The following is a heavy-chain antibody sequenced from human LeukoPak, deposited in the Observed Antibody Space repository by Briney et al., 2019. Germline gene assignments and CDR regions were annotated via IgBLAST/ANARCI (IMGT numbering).Heavy chain of an antibody. J-gene: IGHJ4*02. CDR2: IIPIFGTA. V-gene: IGHV1-69*01. CDR3: ASQGARYCSSTSCYRPFDY. D-gene: IGHD2-2*01. CDR1: GGTFSSYA. Sequence: SVTVSCKASGGTFSSYAISWVRQAPGQGLEWMGGIIPIFGTANYAQKFQGRVTITADESTSTAYMELSGLRSEDTAVYYCASQGARYCSSTSCYRPFDYWGQGTLVTVSS.